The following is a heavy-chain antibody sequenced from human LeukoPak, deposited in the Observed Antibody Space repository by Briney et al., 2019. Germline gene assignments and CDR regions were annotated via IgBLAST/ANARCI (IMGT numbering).Heavy chain of an antibody. CDR2: IYYSGTT. CDR1: GDSISRTNLY. J-gene: IGHJ1*01. CDR3: ARLPRYEFWS. D-gene: IGHD3-3*01. V-gene: IGHV4-39*01. Sequence: SETLSLTCTVSGDSISRTNLYWGWIRQPPGKGLEWIGSIYYSGTTNYTPSLKSRVTISVDTSKKQFSLKLRSVTAADTAVYYCARLPRYEFWSWGESFLVSVSS.